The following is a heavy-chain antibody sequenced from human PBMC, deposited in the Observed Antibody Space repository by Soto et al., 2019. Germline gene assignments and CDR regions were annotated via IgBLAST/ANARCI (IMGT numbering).Heavy chain of an antibody. Sequence: ASVKVSCTASGGTFSSYAINWVRQATGQGLEWMGWMNPNSRNTGYAQKFQGRVSMTRNTSISTAYMELSSLVSEDTAVYYCARGRALPENLDQWGQGTLVTVSS. CDR3: ARGRALPENLDQ. V-gene: IGHV1-8*02. CDR1: GGTFSSYA. J-gene: IGHJ4*02. CDR2: MNPNSRNT.